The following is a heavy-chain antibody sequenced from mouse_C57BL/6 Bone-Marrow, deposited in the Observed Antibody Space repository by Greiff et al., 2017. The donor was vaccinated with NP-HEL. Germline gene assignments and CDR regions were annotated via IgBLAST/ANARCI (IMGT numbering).Heavy chain of an antibody. J-gene: IGHJ3*01. Sequence: EVKVVESGGGLVKPGGSLKLSCAASGFTFSDYGMHWVRQAPVKGLEWVAYISSGSSTIYYADTVKGRFTISRDNAKNTLFLQMTSLRSEDTAMYYCAKGYYYGSSPWFAYWGQGTLVTVSA. CDR2: ISSGSSTI. CDR1: GFTFSDYG. CDR3: AKGYYYGSSPWFAY. D-gene: IGHD1-1*01. V-gene: IGHV5-17*01.